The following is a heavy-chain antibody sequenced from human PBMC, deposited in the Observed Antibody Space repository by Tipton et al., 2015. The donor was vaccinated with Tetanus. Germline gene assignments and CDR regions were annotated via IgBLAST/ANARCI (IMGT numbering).Heavy chain of an antibody. CDR2: IGGSGGAS. V-gene: IGHV3-23*01. D-gene: IGHD4-23*01. CDR3: GKQNGGRWVVDH. Sequence: SLRLSCAASGFMFSSYTMSWVRQAPGKGLECVSAIGGSGGASYYADSVKGRFTISRDNSKSTLYLQMNSLSADDTAVYYCGKQNGGRWVVDHWGQGTLVTVSS. CDR1: GFMFSSYT. J-gene: IGHJ4*02.